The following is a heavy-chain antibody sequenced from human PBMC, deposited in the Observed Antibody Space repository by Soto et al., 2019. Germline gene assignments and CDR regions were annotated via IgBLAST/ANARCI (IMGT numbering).Heavy chain of an antibody. CDR3: ARAFYGSGSYYYVSAHDY. CDR1: GFTFSSYA. CDR2: ISYDGSNK. V-gene: IGHV3-30-3*01. J-gene: IGHJ4*02. Sequence: GGSLRLSCAASGFTFSSYAMHWVRQAPGKGLEWVAAISYDGSNKYYADSVKGRFTISRDNSKNTLYLQMNGLRAEDTGVYYCARAFYGSGSYYYVSAHDYWGQGTLVTVSS. D-gene: IGHD3-10*01.